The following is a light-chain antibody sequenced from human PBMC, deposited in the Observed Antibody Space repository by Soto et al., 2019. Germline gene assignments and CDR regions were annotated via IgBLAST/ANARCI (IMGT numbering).Light chain of an antibody. CDR1: QDIRKD. J-gene: IGKJ4*01. Sequence: IQMTQSPSSLSASVGDRVTITCRASQDIRKDLAWYQQKPGKAPELLIYAVSYLQSGVPSRFSGSGSGTDFTLTISSLQPEDFATYFCKQSSAFPLTFGGGTKVDIK. CDR2: AVS. CDR3: KQSSAFPLT. V-gene: IGKV1-12*01.